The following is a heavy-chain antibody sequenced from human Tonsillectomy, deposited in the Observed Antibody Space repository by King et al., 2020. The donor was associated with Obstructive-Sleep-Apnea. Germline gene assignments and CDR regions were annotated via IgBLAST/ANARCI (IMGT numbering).Heavy chain of an antibody. V-gene: IGHV4-30-2*01. CDR1: GGSISSGDYS. Sequence: LQLQESGSGLVKPSQTLSLTCVVSGGSISSGDYSWSWIRQPPGKGLEWIGYIYHSGITYYNPSLKSRVTISVDRSKNQFSLKLSSLTAADTAVYYCARPRGRDDSSGYYYSPVAFDIWGQGTMVTVSS. D-gene: IGHD3-22*01. CDR3: ARPRGRDDSSGYYYSPVAFDI. J-gene: IGHJ3*02. CDR2: IYHSGIT.